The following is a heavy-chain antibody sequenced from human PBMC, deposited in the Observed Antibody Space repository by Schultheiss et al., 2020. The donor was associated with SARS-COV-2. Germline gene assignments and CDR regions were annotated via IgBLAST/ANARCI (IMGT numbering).Heavy chain of an antibody. CDR3: ARRVLGYCSSTSCPNWFDP. J-gene: IGHJ5*02. D-gene: IGHD2-2*01. V-gene: IGHV5-51*01. CDR1: GYSFTSYW. CDR2: IYPGDSDT. Sequence: GGSLRLSCKGSGYSFTSYWIGWVRQMPGKGLEWMGIIYPGDSDTRYSPSFQGQVTISADKSISTAYLQWSSLKASDTAMYYCARRVLGYCSSTSCPNWFDPWGQGTLVTVSS.